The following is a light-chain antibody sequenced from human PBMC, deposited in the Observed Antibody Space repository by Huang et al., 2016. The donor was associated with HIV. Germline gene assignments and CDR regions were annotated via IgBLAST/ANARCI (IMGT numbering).Light chain of an antibody. CDR1: QSVLYSSNNKNY. CDR3: HQYYNTRYT. CDR2: WAS. Sequence: DIVMTQSPDSLAVSLGERATINCKSSQSVLYSSNNKNYLSWYQQKPGQSPKLLISWASTRESGVPDLFSGSGSGTDFTLTISSLQAEDVAVYYCHQYYNTRYTFGQGTKLEIK. J-gene: IGKJ2*01. V-gene: IGKV4-1*01.